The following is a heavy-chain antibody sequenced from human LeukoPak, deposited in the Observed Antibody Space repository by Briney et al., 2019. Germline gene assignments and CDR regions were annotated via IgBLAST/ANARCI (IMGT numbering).Heavy chain of an antibody. D-gene: IGHD1-26*01. V-gene: IGHV3-43*02. CDR2: IKADGSGT. J-gene: IGHJ6*02. Sequence: GSLRLSCAAPGFTIGPYAMYWVRQGPGRGLEWVSVIKADGSGTFYADSVRGRFTTSRDNSKNSLYLQMNSLTSEDTALYYCATWAYYHNLDVWGQGTTVIVSS. CDR1: GFTIGPYA. CDR3: ATWAYYHNLDV.